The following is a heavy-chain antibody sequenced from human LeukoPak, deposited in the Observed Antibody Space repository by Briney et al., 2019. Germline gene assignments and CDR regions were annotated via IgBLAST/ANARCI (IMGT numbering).Heavy chain of an antibody. CDR2: INSDGSSS. D-gene: IGHD3-16*01. Sequence: GGSLRLSCAASGFTFSSYWMHWVRQAPGKGLVWVSRINSDGSSSIYADSVKGRFTISRDNAENTLYLQMNSLRVEDTAVYYCARDFGPYGMDVWGQGTTVTVSS. V-gene: IGHV3-74*01. J-gene: IGHJ6*02. CDR3: ARDFGPYGMDV. CDR1: GFTFSSYW.